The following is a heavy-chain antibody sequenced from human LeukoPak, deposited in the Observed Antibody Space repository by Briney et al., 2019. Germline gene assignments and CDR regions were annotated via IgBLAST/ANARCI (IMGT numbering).Heavy chain of an antibody. CDR3: ARWALLDIVVVPAATSWFDP. J-gene: IGHJ5*02. CDR2: ISAYNGNT. Sequence: VASVKVSCKASGYTFTSYAMHWVRQAPGQRLEWMGWISAYNGNTNYAQKLQGRVTMTTDTSTSTAYMELRSLRSDDTAVYYCARWALLDIVVVPAATSWFDPWGQGTLVTVSS. V-gene: IGHV1-18*01. CDR1: GYTFTSYA. D-gene: IGHD2-2*01.